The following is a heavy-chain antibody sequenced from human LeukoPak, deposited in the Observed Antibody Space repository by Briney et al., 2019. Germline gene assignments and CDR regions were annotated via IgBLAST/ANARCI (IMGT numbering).Heavy chain of an antibody. CDR2: ISGSGGST. D-gene: IGHD2-21*02. Sequence: GGSLRLSCAASGFTFSDYYMSWVRQAPGKGLEWVSAISGSGGSTYYADSVKGRFTISRDNSKNTLYLLMNSLRAEDTAVYYCAGSLAYCGGDCRLGDYWGQGTLVTVSS. CDR3: AGSLAYCGGDCRLGDY. CDR1: GFTFSDYY. J-gene: IGHJ4*02. V-gene: IGHV3-23*01.